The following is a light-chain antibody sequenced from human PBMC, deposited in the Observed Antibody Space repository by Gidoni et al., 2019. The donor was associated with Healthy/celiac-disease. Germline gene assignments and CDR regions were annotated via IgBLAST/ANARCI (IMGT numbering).Light chain of an antibody. CDR3: QQYGSAPQYT. V-gene: IGKV3-20*01. J-gene: IGKJ2*01. CDR2: GAS. CDR1: QSVSSSY. Sequence: EIVLTQSPGTLSLSPGERATLSCRASQSVSSSYLAWYQQKPGQAPRLLIDGASSRATGIPERLSGSGSGTDFTLTISRREHEEFAVYYCQQYGSAPQYTFGQGTKLEIK.